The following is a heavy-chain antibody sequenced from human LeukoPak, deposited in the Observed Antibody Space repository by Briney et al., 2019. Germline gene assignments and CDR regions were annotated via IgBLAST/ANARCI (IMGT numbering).Heavy chain of an antibody. V-gene: IGHV3-23*01. J-gene: IGHJ4*02. CDR3: AKDRNSVGSSYNY. D-gene: IGHD6-6*01. CDR1: GFTFSSYA. CDR2: ISGSGGST. Sequence: GGSLRLSCAASGFTFSSYAMSWVRQAPGKGLEWVSAISGSGGSTYYADSVKGWFTISRDNSKNTLYLQMNSLRAEDTAVYYCAKDRNSVGSSYNYWGQGTLVTVSS.